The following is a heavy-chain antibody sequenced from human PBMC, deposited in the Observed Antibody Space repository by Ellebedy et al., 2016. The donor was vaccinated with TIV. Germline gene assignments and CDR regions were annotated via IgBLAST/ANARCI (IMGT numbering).Heavy chain of an antibody. CDR2: ISYDGSNK. D-gene: IGHD2-2*01. CDR1: GFTFSSYG. CDR3: AKVTCAGYCSSTSPIEY. J-gene: IGHJ4*02. Sequence: GESLKISXAASGFTFSSYGMHWVRQAPGKGLEWVAVISYDGSNKYYADSVKGRFTISRDNSKNTLYLQMNSLRAEDTAVYYCAKVTCAGYCSSTSPIEYWGQGTLVTVSS. V-gene: IGHV3-30*18.